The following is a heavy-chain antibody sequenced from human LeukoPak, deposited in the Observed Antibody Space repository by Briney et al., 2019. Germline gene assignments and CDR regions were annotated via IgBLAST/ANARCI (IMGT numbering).Heavy chain of an antibody. D-gene: IGHD2-15*01. Sequence: SETLSLTCTVSGGSISSHYWSWIRQPPGKGLEWIGHISYIGSTNYNPSLKSRVTISVDTSKNQFSLKLSSVTAADTAVYYCARDLCSGGSCYSGFDPWGQGTLVTVSS. J-gene: IGHJ5*02. V-gene: IGHV4-59*11. CDR2: ISYIGST. CDR3: ARDLCSGGSCYSGFDP. CDR1: GGSISSHY.